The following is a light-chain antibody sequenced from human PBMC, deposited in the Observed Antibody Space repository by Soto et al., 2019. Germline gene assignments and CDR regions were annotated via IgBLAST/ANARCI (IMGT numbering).Light chain of an antibody. Sequence: EIVMTQSPLSLPVTPGEPASISCRSSQSLLHSNGFNYLDWYLQKPGQSPKLLIYMGYNRASGVLDRYSGSGSGTDFTMRISRVEAEDVGIYYCMQAVQTPWTFGQGTKVEFK. CDR1: QSLLHSNGFNY. CDR2: MGY. CDR3: MQAVQTPWT. J-gene: IGKJ1*01. V-gene: IGKV2-28*01.